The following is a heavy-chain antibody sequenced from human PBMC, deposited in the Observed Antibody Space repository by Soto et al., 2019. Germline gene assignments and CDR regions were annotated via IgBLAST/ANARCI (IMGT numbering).Heavy chain of an antibody. Sequence: GASVKVSCKASGYTFTSYDINWVRQATGQGLEWMGWMNPNSGNTGYAQKFQGRVTMTRNTSISTAYMELSSLRSEDTAVYYCARVFAVVAGRDYYGLDVWGQGTTVTVSS. J-gene: IGHJ6*02. D-gene: IGHD2-15*01. CDR1: GYTFTSYD. V-gene: IGHV1-8*01. CDR2: MNPNSGNT. CDR3: ARVFAVVAGRDYYGLDV.